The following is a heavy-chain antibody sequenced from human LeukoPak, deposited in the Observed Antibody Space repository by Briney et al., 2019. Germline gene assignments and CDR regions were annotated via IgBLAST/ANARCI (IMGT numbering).Heavy chain of an antibody. Sequence: GESLRLSCAASGITVRSNYMNWVRQTPGKGLEWVPVIYSGDRAYYADSVKDRFTISRDNSKNTLYLQMKSLRAEDTAVYYCARASGSSSFDGSYWGQGTLVTVSS. D-gene: IGHD6-13*01. V-gene: IGHV3-66*01. CDR3: ARASGSSSFDGSY. J-gene: IGHJ4*02. CDR1: GITVRSNY. CDR2: IYSGDRA.